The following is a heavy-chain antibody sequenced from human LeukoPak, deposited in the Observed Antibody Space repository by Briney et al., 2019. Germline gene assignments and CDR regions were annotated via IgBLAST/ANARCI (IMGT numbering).Heavy chain of an antibody. CDR1: GGTFSSYA. Sequence: GASVKVSCKASGGTFSSYAISWVRQAPGQGLEWMGWISAYNGNTNYAQKLQGRVTMTTDTSTSTAYMELRSLRSDDTAVYYCARDVAVAGTTFDYWGQGTLVTVSS. J-gene: IGHJ4*02. D-gene: IGHD6-19*01. CDR3: ARDVAVAGTTFDY. CDR2: ISAYNGNT. V-gene: IGHV1-18*01.